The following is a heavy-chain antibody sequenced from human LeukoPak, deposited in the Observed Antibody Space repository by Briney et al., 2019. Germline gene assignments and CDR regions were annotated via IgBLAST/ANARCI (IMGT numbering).Heavy chain of an antibody. CDR2: ISGSGGST. D-gene: IGHD6-13*01. V-gene: IGHV3-23*01. Sequence: GGSLRLSCAASGFTFSSYGMSWVRQAPGKGLEWVSAISGSGGSTYYADSVKGRFTISRDNSKNTLYLQMNSLRAEDAAVYYCAKEAVGSRTNYNWFDPWGQGTLVTVSS. CDR3: AKEAVGSRTNYNWFDP. J-gene: IGHJ5*02. CDR1: GFTFSSYG.